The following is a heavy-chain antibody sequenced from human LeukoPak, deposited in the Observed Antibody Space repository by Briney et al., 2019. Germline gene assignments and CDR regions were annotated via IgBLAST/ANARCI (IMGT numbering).Heavy chain of an antibody. CDR3: ARYKRSDSSGYHGAGEFDP. D-gene: IGHD3-22*01. CDR1: GGTFSSYA. CDR2: IIPILGIA. V-gene: IGHV1-69*04. Sequence: GASVKVSCKASGGTFSSYAISWVRQAPGQGLEWMGRIIPILGIANYAQKFQGRVTITADKSTSTAYMELSSLRSEDTAVYYCARYKRSDSSGYHGAGEFDPWGQGTLVTVSS. J-gene: IGHJ5*02.